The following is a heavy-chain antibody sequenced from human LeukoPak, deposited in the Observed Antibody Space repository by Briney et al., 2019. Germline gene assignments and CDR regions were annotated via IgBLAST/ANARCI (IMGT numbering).Heavy chain of an antibody. J-gene: IGHJ2*01. CDR1: GGTFSSYA. D-gene: IGHD7-27*01. CDR2: IIPIFGTA. Sequence: GASVKVSCKASGGTFSSYAISWVRQAPGQGLEWMGGIIPIFGTANYAQKFQGRVTITADESTSTAYMELSSLRSEDTAVYYCARDLRLGIPGVPYWYFDLWGRGTLVTVSS. CDR3: ARDLRLGIPGVPYWYFDL. V-gene: IGHV1-69*13.